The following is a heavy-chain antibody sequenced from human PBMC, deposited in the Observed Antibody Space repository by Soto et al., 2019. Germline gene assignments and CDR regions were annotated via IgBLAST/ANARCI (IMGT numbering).Heavy chain of an antibody. D-gene: IGHD2-2*01. CDR2: ISGSGGST. J-gene: IGHJ6*02. CDR1: GFTFSSYA. Sequence: GGSLRLSCAASGFTFSSYAMSWVRQAPGKGLEWVSAISGSGGSTYYADSVKGRFTISRDNSKNTLYLQMNSLRAEDTAVYYCAKEGYCSSTSCYGRTYYYGMDVWGQGTTVNVSS. CDR3: AKEGYCSSTSCYGRTYYYGMDV. V-gene: IGHV3-23*01.